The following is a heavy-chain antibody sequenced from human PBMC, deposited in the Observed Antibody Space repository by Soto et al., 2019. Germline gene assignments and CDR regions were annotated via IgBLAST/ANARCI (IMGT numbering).Heavy chain of an antibody. CDR2: ISYEGSNK. Sequence: QVQLVESGGGVVQPGRSLRLSCAASGFTFSSYGMHWVRQAPGKGLEWVAVISYEGSNKYYADSVKGRFTISRDNSKNTLDLQMNSLRAEDTAVYYCAKESFPTYYYDSSGYYNWYFDLWGRGTLVTVSS. CDR1: GFTFSSYG. D-gene: IGHD3-22*01. V-gene: IGHV3-30*18. J-gene: IGHJ2*01. CDR3: AKESFPTYYYDSSGYYNWYFDL.